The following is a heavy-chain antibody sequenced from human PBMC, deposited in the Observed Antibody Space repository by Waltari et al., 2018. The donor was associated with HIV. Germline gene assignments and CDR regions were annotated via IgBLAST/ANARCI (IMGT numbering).Heavy chain of an antibody. V-gene: IGHV1-18*01. D-gene: IGHD3-9*01. CDR1: GYTFSNYG. CDR2: ITAYNGNT. Sequence: QVQLVQSGAEVKKPGASVKVSCKASGYTFSNYGISWVRQAPRQGLEWMGWITAYNGNTNEAQRLQGRVTMTTDTSTSTAYMELRRLRSDDTAVYYCARGWDTLTDYYTVDYWGQGTLVTVSS. J-gene: IGHJ4*02. CDR3: ARGWDTLTDYYTVDY.